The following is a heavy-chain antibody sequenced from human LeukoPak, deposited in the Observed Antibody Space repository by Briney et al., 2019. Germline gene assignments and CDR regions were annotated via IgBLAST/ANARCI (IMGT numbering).Heavy chain of an antibody. D-gene: IGHD3-10*01. Sequence: EASVKVSCKASGYTFTGYHVHWVRQAPGQGLEWVGRINPNSGVTNYAQKFQGRVTMTRHTSITTAHMELSRLRSDDTAVYYCARDRSGILGYYYNGMDVWGQGTTVTVSS. CDR1: GYTFTGYH. CDR2: INPNSGVT. J-gene: IGHJ6*02. CDR3: ARDRSGILGYYYNGMDV. V-gene: IGHV1-2*06.